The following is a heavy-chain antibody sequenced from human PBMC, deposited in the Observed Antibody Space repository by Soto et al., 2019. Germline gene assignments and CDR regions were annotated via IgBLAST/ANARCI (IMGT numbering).Heavy chain of an antibody. Sequence: ASVKVSCKASGYTFTSYGISWVRQAPGQGLEWMGWISAYNGNTNYAQKLQGRVTMTTDTSTSTAYMELRSLRSDDTAVYYCARDYDFWSGQYYMDVRGKGTTVTVSS. V-gene: IGHV1-18*01. CDR2: ISAYNGNT. D-gene: IGHD3-3*01. CDR1: GYTFTSYG. J-gene: IGHJ6*03. CDR3: ARDYDFWSGQYYMDV.